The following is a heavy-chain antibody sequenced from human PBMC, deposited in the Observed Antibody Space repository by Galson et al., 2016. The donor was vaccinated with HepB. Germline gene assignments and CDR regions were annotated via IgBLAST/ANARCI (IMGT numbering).Heavy chain of an antibody. CDR1: GFSFDDYA. CDR3: AKDKKRISSRGWRSSSGMDV. V-gene: IGHV3-9*01. CDR2: ISWNSGSI. D-gene: IGHD3-10*01. J-gene: IGHJ6*02. Sequence: SLRLSCAGSGFSFDDYAMHWVRQAPGKGLEWVSGISWNSGSIGYADSVKGRFTISRDNAKNSLYLQMNSLRGEDTGLYYCAKDKKRISSRGWRSSSGMDVWGQGTTVTVSS.